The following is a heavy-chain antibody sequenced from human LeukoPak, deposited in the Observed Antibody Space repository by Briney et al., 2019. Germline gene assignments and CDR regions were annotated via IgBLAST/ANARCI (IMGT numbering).Heavy chain of an antibody. J-gene: IGHJ4*02. V-gene: IGHV4-38-2*02. CDR1: GYSISSGYY. Sequence: SETLSLTCTVSGYSISSGYYWGWIRQPPGKGLEWIGSIYHSGSTYYNPSLKSRVTISVDTSKNQFSLKLSSVTAADTAVYYCARTSEQLREWGQGTLVTVSS. D-gene: IGHD6-13*01. CDR2: IYHSGST. CDR3: ARTSEQLRE.